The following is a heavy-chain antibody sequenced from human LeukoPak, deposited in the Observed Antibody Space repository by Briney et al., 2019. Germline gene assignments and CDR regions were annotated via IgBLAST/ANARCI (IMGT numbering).Heavy chain of an antibody. Sequence: GGSLRLSCAASGFTVSSNYMSWVRQAPGKGLEWVSVIYSGGSTYYADSVKGRFTISRYNCKNTLYLQMNSLRAEDTAVYYCARSNVDTAMATDYWGQGTLVTVSS. CDR2: IYSGGST. CDR1: GFTVSSNY. CDR3: ARSNVDTAMATDY. J-gene: IGHJ4*02. V-gene: IGHV3-53*01. D-gene: IGHD5-18*01.